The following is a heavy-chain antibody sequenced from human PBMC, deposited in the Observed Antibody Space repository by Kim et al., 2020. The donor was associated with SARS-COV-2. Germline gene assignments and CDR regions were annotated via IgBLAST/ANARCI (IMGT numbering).Heavy chain of an antibody. V-gene: IGHV6-1*01. CDR3: ERGINSAFDI. CDR2: WYN. Sequence: WYNDYAVSVKGRISIPPDTSHNQFSLQLNSVTPEDTAVYYCERGINSAFDIWGQGTVVTVSS. D-gene: IGHD5-18*01. J-gene: IGHJ3*02.